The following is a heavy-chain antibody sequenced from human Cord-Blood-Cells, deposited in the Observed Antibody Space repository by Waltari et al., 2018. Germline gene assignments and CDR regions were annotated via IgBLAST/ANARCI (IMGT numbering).Heavy chain of an antibody. CDR3: AKEDGSYGAFDI. J-gene: IGHJ3*02. Sequence: EVQLVESGGGLVQPGRSLRLPCAAPGLTFADFATHWVRQAPGKGLEWVSGISWNSVSIGYADSVKGRFTISRDNAKNSLYLQMNSLRAEDTALYYCAKEDGSYGAFDIWGQGTMVTVSS. CDR1: GLTFADFA. V-gene: IGHV3-9*01. CDR2: ISWNSVSI. D-gene: IGHD1-26*01.